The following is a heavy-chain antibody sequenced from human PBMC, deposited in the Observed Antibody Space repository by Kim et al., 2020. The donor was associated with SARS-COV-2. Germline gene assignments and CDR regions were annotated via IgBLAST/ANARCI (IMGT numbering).Heavy chain of an antibody. Sequence: TKYAQKFQARGTLTKEPSTSTAYMELRSLISDDTAVYFCARDSDYRFDLWGQGTLVTVSS. J-gene: IGHJ4*02. D-gene: IGHD3-16*02. V-gene: IGHV1-18*01. CDR3: ARDSDYRFDL. CDR2: T.